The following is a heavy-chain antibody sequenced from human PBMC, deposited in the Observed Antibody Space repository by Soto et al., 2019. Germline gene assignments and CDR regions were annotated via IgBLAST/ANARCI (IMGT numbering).Heavy chain of an antibody. CDR1: GYSFTTYW. Sequence: LKISCQGSGYSFTTYWISWVRQMPGKGLEWMGKIDPGDSSTNYSPSFRGHITISVDRSINTAHLQFSSLKAADTAVYYCARLEKWYYNYYGLDVWGQGTMVTVSS. J-gene: IGHJ6*02. V-gene: IGHV5-10-1*01. CDR2: IDPGDSST. D-gene: IGHD1-26*01. CDR3: ARLEKWYYNYYGLDV.